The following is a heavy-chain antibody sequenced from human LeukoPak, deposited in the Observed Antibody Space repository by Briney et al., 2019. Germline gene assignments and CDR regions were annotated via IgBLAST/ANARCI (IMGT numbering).Heavy chain of an antibody. CDR3: ARSRYYDSSGYYYVD. V-gene: IGHV1-2*02. Sequence: ASVKVSFKASGYTFTGYYMYWVRQAPGQGLEWMGWINPNSGGTNYAQTFQGRVSMTRDTSISTAYMELSRLRSDDTAVYYCARSRYYDSSGYYYVDWGQGTLVTVSS. CDR2: INPNSGGT. CDR1: GYTFTGYY. J-gene: IGHJ4*02. D-gene: IGHD3-22*01.